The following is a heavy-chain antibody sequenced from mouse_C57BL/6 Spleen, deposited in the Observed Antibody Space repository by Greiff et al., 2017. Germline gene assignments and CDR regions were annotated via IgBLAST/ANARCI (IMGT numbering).Heavy chain of an antibody. CDR1: GYTFTDYE. CDR2: IDPETGGT. Sequence: QVQLQQSGAELVRPGASVTLSCKASGYTFTDYEMHWVKQTPVHGLEWIGAIDPETGGTAYNQKFKGKAILTADKSSSTAYMELRSLTSEDSAVYYCTREGIITTAYYAMDYWGQGTSVTVSS. J-gene: IGHJ4*01. D-gene: IGHD1-1*01. V-gene: IGHV1-15*01. CDR3: TREGIITTAYYAMDY.